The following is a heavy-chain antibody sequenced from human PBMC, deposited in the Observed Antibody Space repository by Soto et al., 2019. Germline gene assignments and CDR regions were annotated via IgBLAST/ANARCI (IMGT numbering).Heavy chain of an antibody. V-gene: IGHV3-23*01. CDR2: ISGSGGST. Sequence: GGSLRLSCAASGFTFSTFAMSWVRQAPGKGLEWVSSISGSGGSTYYADSVKGRSTISRDNSKNTLYLQMNSLRAEDTAVYYCAKTPLAGQYYFDYWGQGTLVTVSS. CDR1: GFTFSTFA. J-gene: IGHJ4*02. D-gene: IGHD6-19*01. CDR3: AKTPLAGQYYFDY.